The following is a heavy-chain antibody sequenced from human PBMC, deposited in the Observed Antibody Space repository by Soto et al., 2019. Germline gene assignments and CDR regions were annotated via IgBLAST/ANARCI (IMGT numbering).Heavy chain of an antibody. Sequence: VQLVQSGAEVKKPGSSVKVSCKASGGTFSNYPFIWVRQAPGQGLDWMGGIIPIFGTTDYGQRFQGRVPITADESTNTASMELSSLGSDDTAVYYCARGLYCGGGCYSHFDYWGQGTLVTVSS. CDR3: ARGLYCGGGCYSHFDY. CDR2: IIPIFGTT. CDR1: GGTFSNYP. J-gene: IGHJ4*02. D-gene: IGHD2-21*02. V-gene: IGHV1-69*01.